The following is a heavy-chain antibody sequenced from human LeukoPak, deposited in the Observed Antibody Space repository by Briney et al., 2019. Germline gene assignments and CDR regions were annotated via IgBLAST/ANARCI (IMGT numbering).Heavy chain of an antibody. CDR1: GYTFTGYY. D-gene: IGHD6-19*01. CDR3: ARDRVIAVAGTLLSY. J-gene: IGHJ4*02. Sequence: ASVKVSCKASGYTFTGYYMHWVRQAPGQGLEWMGWINPNSGGTNYAQKFQGRVTMTRDTSISTAYMELSRLRSDDTAVYYCARDRVIAVAGTLLSYWDQGTLVTVSS. V-gene: IGHV1-2*02. CDR2: INPNSGGT.